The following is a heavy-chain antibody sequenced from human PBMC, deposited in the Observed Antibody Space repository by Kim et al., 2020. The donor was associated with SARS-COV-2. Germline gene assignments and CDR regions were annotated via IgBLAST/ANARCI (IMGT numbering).Heavy chain of an antibody. CDR3: ARDLAATPRITMIVVAQEFGY. CDR1: GYTFTSYY. V-gene: IGHV1-46*01. D-gene: IGHD3-22*01. Sequence: ASVKVSCKASGYTFTSYYMHWVRQAPGQGLEWMGIINPSGGSTSYAQKFQGRVTMTRDTSTSTVYMELSSLRSEDTAVYYCARDLAATPRITMIVVAQEFGYWGQGTLVTVSS. J-gene: IGHJ4*02. CDR2: INPSGGST.